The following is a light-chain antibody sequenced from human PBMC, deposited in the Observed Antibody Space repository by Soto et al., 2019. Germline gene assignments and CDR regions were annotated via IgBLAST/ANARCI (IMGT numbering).Light chain of an antibody. CDR3: QHSYSTPYT. V-gene: IGKV1-39*01. J-gene: IGKJ2*01. Sequence: DIQMTQSPSSLSASVGDRVTITCRASQSISSSLNWYQQKPGKAPKLLIYAASSLQSGVPSRCSGSGSGTDFTLTISRLQPEDFATYCCQHSYSTPYTFGQGTKLEIK. CDR2: AAS. CDR1: QSISSS.